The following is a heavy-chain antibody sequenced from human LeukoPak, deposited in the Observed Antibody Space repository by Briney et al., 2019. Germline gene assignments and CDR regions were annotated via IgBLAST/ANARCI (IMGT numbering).Heavy chain of an antibody. CDR2: IYPGDSDT. Sequence: GASLEISCKGSGSSFTSYGIGLVRPMPGKGLEWMGIIYPGDSDTRYSPSFQGQVTISADKSISTAYLQWSSLNAADTAMYYCARQGGYDPVDYWGQGTLVTVSS. CDR3: ARQGGYDPVDY. V-gene: IGHV5-51*01. CDR1: GSSFTSYG. D-gene: IGHD5-12*01. J-gene: IGHJ4*02.